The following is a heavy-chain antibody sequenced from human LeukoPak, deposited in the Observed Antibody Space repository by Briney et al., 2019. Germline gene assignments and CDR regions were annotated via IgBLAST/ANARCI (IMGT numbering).Heavy chain of an antibody. CDR3: AREQDASFDQ. D-gene: IGHD3-16*01. CDR2: IKQDGTEK. Sequence: GGSLRLSCTASGFTFSNYWMSWVRQAPGKGLEWVANIKQDGTEKFYVDSVKGRFTISKDNARNSLYLQMNSLRAEDTAVYYCAREQDASFDQWGQGTLVTASS. V-gene: IGHV3-7*03. CDR1: GFTFSNYW. J-gene: IGHJ4*02.